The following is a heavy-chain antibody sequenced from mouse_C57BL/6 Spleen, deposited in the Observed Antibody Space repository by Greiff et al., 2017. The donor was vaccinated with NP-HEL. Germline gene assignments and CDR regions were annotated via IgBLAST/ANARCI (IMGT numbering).Heavy chain of an antibody. J-gene: IGHJ4*01. Sequence: VQLQQSGPELVKPGASVKISCKASGYAFSSSWMNWVKQRPGKGLEWIGRIYPGDGDTNYNGKFKGKATLTADKSSSTAYMQLSSLTSEDSAVYFCASRGLPLPYAMDYWGQGTSVTVSS. D-gene: IGHD2-2*01. CDR1: GYAFSSSW. CDR2: IYPGDGDT. CDR3: ASRGLPLPYAMDY. V-gene: IGHV1-82*01.